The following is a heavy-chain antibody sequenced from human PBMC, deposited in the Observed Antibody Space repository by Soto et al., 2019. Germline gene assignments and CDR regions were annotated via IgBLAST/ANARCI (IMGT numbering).Heavy chain of an antibody. Sequence: SETLSLTCTVSGASITSGNYYWGWIRQPPGKGLQWIGSSSYTGNTYFNPSLRSRVTISVDTSNNQFSLRLTSVTAADTAVYYCARCPRSSAVAVDYWGQGTLVTVSS. V-gene: IGHV4-39*07. J-gene: IGHJ4*02. CDR2: SSYTGNT. CDR3: ARCPRSSAVAVDY. D-gene: IGHD6-19*01. CDR1: GASITSGNYY.